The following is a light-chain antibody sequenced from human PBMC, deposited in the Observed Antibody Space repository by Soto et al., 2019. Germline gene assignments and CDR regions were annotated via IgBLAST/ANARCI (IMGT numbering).Light chain of an antibody. J-gene: IGKJ2*01. CDR3: QQSASTPPYT. CDR2: DTS. V-gene: IGKV1-39*01. Sequence: DIQMTQSPSSLSASVGDRVTITCRASQSIRRSLNWYQQKPGKAPTLLLYDTSSLQSGVPSRFSGSGSGTDFTLTISSLQPEDIATYYCQQSASTPPYTFGQGTKLEIK. CDR1: QSIRRS.